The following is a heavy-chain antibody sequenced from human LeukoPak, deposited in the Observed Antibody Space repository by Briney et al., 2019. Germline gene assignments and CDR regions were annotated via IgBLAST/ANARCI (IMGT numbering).Heavy chain of an antibody. CDR3: ARRSTYGSGTNYLFDY. D-gene: IGHD3-10*01. Sequence: GESLKISFKGSGXSFPIYCIAWVRQMPGKGLEWMGIIYPGDSDTRYSPSFQGQITISADKSISTAYLQWSSLKASDTAMYYCARRSTYGSGTNYLFDYWGQGTLVTVSS. V-gene: IGHV5-51*01. J-gene: IGHJ4*02. CDR2: IYPGDSDT. CDR1: GXSFPIYC.